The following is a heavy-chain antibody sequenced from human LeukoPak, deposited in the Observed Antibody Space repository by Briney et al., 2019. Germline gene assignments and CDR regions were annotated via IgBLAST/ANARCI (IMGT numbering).Heavy chain of an antibody. J-gene: IGHJ6*02. D-gene: IGHD3-22*01. CDR1: GWSFTDHF. CDR2: INDYTGNT. Sequence: SETLSVTCDVFGWSFTDHFWTWIRRSPGKGLEWIGEINDYTGNTNYNPSLNSRVSISLEKTKNQFSLELRSVTAADTAVYYCARGRIAKIVVVHSFHYGMDVWGQGTTVTVSS. V-gene: IGHV4-34*01. CDR3: ARGRIAKIVVVHSFHYGMDV.